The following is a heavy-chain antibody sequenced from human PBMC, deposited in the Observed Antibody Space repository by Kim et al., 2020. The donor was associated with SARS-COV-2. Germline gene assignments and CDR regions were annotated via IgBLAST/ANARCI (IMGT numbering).Heavy chain of an antibody. Sequence: SETLSLTCTVSGGSISSSSYYWGWIRQPPGKGLEWIGSIYYSGSTYYNPSLKSRVTISVDTSKNQFSLKLSSVTAADTAVYYYAVDNSGYDFDAFDIWGQGTMVTVSS. CDR2: IYYSGST. D-gene: IGHD5-12*01. CDR3: AVDNSGYDFDAFDI. CDR1: GGSISSSSYY. J-gene: IGHJ3*02. V-gene: IGHV4-39*01.